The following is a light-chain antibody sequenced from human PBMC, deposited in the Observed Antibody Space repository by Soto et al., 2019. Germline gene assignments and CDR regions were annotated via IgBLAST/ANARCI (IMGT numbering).Light chain of an antibody. CDR3: SSYTSSSTLRV. CDR2: DVT. V-gene: IGLV2-14*01. CDR1: SSDVGGYNY. Sequence: QSVLTQPASVSGSPGQSITISCTGTSSDVGGYNYVSWYQQHPGKAPKLMIYDVTNLPSGVCNRFSGSKSGNTASLTISGLQAEDEADYYCSSYTSSSTLRVFGGGTKLTVL. J-gene: IGLJ2*01.